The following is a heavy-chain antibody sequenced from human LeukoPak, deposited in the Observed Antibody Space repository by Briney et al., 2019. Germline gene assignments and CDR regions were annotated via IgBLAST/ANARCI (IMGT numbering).Heavy chain of an antibody. Sequence: GGSLRLSCAASGFTFSDYYMSWIRQAPGKGLEWVSYISSSGSTIYCADSVKGRFTISRDNAKNSLYLQMNSLRAEDTAVYYCARAPDYSTDAFDIWGQGTMVTVSS. CDR2: ISSSGSTI. D-gene: IGHD3-16*01. CDR3: ARAPDYSTDAFDI. J-gene: IGHJ3*02. V-gene: IGHV3-11*01. CDR1: GFTFSDYY.